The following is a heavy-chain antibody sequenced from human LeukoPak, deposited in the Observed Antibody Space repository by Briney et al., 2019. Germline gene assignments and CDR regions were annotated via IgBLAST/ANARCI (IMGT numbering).Heavy chain of an antibody. J-gene: IGHJ6*03. D-gene: IGHD2-21*02. CDR3: ARGMEVTGQPTPGHPYCYYYMDV. CDR1: GGTFSSYA. Sequence: GASVKVSCKASGGTFSSYAISWVRQAPGQGLEWMGGIIPIFGTANYAQKFQGRVTITTDESTSTAYMELSSLRSEDTAVYYCARGMEVTGQPTPGHPYCYYYMDVWGKGTTVTVSS. CDR2: IIPIFGTA. V-gene: IGHV1-69*05.